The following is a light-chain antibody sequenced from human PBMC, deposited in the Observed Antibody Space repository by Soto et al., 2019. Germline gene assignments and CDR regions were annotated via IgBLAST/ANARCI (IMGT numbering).Light chain of an antibody. Sequence: EIVMTQSPATLSVSPGERATLSCRASQSVSSNLAWYQQKPGQAPRLLIYGASTRATGIPARFSGSGSGTEFTLTISSLLSEDSAVYYCQQYNNWPRTFGQGTTLEIK. CDR1: QSVSSN. V-gene: IGKV3-15*01. J-gene: IGKJ2*01. CDR2: GAS. CDR3: QQYNNWPRT.